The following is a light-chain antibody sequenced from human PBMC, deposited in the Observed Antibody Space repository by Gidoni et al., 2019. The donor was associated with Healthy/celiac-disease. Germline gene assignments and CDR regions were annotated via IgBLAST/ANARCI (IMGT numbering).Light chain of an antibody. CDR2: WAS. CDR3: QQYYSTPPIX. Sequence: DIVMTQSPDSLAVSLGERATINCKSSQSVLYSSNNKNYLAWYQQKPGQPPKLLIYWASTRESGVPDRFSGSGSGTDFTLTISSLQAEDVAVYYCQQYYSTPPIXFXQGTXLEIK. CDR1: QSVLYSSNNKNY. V-gene: IGKV4-1*01. J-gene: IGKJ5*01.